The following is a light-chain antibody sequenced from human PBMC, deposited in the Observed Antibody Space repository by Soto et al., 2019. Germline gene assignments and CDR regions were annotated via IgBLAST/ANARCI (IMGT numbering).Light chain of an antibody. CDR3: SSYTSSSTVV. Sequence: QSALTQPASVSGSPGQSIXXXXXXXXXXVXGYNYVSWYQQHPGKAPKLMIYDVSNRPSGVSNRFSGSKSGNTASLTISGLQAEDEADYYCSSYTSSSTVVFGGGTKLTVL. CDR2: DVS. CDR1: XXXVXGYNY. J-gene: IGLJ2*01. V-gene: IGLV2-14*01.